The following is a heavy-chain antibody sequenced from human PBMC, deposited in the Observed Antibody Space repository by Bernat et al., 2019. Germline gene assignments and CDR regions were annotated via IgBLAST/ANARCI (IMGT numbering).Heavy chain of an antibody. V-gene: IGHV3-64D*06. CDR1: GFTFDDFA. Sequence: EVQLVESGGGLVQPGGSLRLSCSASGFTFDDFAFHWVRQAPGTGLQYVSGISSSGDNSSYADSVKGGFTISRDNSRNTLYLEMSSLRTEDTAVYFCVKDEYNLGHDAFDIWGQGTMVTVSS. D-gene: IGHD2/OR15-2a*01. J-gene: IGHJ3*02. CDR3: VKDEYNLGHDAFDI. CDR2: ISSSGDNS.